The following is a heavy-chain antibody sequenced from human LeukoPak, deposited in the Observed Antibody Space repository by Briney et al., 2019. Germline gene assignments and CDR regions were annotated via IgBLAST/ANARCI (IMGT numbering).Heavy chain of an antibody. CDR1: GYTFINYA. CDR3: ARGSSSDWPLEY. D-gene: IGHD6-19*01. J-gene: IGHJ4*02. CDR2: INAYNGDT. V-gene: IGHV1-3*01. Sequence: GASVKVSCKASGYTFINYAIHWVRQAPGQRLEWMGWINAYNGDTEYSQKFQGRVTITRDTCASTAYMELSTLRSEDTAVYYCARGSSSDWPLEYWGRGILVTVSS.